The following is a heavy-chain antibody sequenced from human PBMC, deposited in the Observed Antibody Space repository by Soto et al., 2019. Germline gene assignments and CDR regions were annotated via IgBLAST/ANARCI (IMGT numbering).Heavy chain of an antibody. V-gene: IGHV3-9*01. CDR1: GFTFDDYV. J-gene: IGHJ4*02. D-gene: IGHD6-19*01. CDR3: AKELPYSRGCLDS. Sequence: EVPLVESGGGLVQPGRSLRLSCAASGFTFDDYVMHWVRQAPGKGLEWVSGISWNSGFIGYTDSVKGRFTISRDSAKNSLYLQMNSLRAEDTAFYYCAKELPYSRGCLDSWGQGTLVTVSS. CDR2: ISWNSGFI.